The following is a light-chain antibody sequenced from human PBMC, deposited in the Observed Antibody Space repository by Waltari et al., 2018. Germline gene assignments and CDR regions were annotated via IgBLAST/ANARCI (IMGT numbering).Light chain of an antibody. CDR2: GQD. CDR3: QSRDTISTRV. J-gene: IGLJ3*02. Sequence: SSELTQDPTVSVALGQTVTITCQGDSLRRYYPSWYQQRPGQAPILVFSGQDNRPSGIPDRFSGSISGNTASLTITGAQAEDEADYYCQSRDTISTRVFGGGTRLTV. V-gene: IGLV3-19*01. CDR1: SLRRYY.